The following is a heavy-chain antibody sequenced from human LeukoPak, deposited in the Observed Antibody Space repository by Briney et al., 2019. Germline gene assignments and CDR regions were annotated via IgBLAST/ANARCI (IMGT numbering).Heavy chain of an antibody. CDR3: AKDRVLVAATGVDY. CDR1: GFTFSGYA. D-gene: IGHD2-15*01. V-gene: IGHV3-23*01. Sequence: PGGSLRLSCAASGFTFSGYAMSWVRLAPGKGLEWVSGIGGSGVSTYYADSVKGRFTISRDNPKNTLYLQMNSLRAEDTAMYYCAKDRVLVAATGVDYWGQGTQVTVSS. J-gene: IGHJ4*02. CDR2: IGGSGVST.